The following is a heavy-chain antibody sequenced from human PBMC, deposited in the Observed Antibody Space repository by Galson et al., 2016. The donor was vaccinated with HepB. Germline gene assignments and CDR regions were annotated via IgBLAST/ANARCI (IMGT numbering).Heavy chain of an antibody. D-gene: IGHD3-10*01. CDR2: IFWDDDK. CDR1: GFSLSTSGVA. Sequence: PALVKPTQTLTLTCTFSGFSLSTSGVAVGWIRQPPGKALEWLALIFWDDDKRYSPSLKSRLTITKDTSKNQVVLTMHNMDPVDTATYYCGHNGFMGFGNRAFAIWRQGTMVTVSS. J-gene: IGHJ3*02. V-gene: IGHV2-5*02. CDR3: GHNGFMGFGNRAFAI.